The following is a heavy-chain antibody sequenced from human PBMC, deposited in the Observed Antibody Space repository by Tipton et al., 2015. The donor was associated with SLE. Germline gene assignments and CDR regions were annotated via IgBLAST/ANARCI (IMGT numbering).Heavy chain of an antibody. V-gene: IGHV4-61*06. CDR2: SYNGGST. CDR3: ASGDYFDY. J-gene: IGHJ4*02. Sequence: EWIGYSYNGGSTNYNPSLKSRVIISVDTSKNQFSLKLSSVTAADTAVYYCASGDYFDYWGQGTLVTVSS. D-gene: IGHD3-10*01.